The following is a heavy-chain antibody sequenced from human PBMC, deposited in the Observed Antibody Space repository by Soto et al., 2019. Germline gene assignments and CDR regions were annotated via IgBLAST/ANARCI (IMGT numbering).Heavy chain of an antibody. Sequence: YWSWIRQPPGKGLEWMGIIYPGDSDTRYSPSFQGQVTISADKSISTAYLQWSSLKASDTAMYYCARLRGYSYGYSGYWGQGTLVTVS. D-gene: IGHD5-18*01. J-gene: IGHJ4*02. CDR3: ARLRGYSYGYSGY. V-gene: IGHV5-51*01. CDR2: IYPGDSDT. CDR1: YW.